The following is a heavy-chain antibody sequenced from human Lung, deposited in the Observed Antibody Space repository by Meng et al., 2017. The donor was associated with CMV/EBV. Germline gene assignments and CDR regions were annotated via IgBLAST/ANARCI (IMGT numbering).Heavy chain of an antibody. CDR2: ISSGSSTI. Sequence: GGSXRLXCVVSGFSFSSYSMNWVRQAPGKGLEWVSYISSGSSTIYYADSVKGRFTISRDNAKNSLYLQMNSLRAEDTAVYYCARGVGSSGYYPDYWGQGTXVTVSS. V-gene: IGHV3-48*04. J-gene: IGHJ4*02. CDR3: ARGVGSSGYYPDY. CDR1: GFSFSSYS. D-gene: IGHD3-22*01.